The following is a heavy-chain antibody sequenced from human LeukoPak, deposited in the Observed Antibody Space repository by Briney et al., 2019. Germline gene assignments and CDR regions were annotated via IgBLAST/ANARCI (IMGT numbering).Heavy chain of an antibody. J-gene: IGHJ4*02. V-gene: IGHV3-21*01. D-gene: IGHD6-19*01. CDR2: ISGSSNYI. Sequence: GGSLRLSCAASGFTFNTYTMNWVRQSPGKGLEWVSSISGSSNYIFHADSVKGRFTISRDNAKNSLYLQMNSLRAEDTAVFYCASGRFNSGWLDYWGQGTLVTVSS. CDR3: ASGRFNSGWLDY. CDR1: GFTFNTYT.